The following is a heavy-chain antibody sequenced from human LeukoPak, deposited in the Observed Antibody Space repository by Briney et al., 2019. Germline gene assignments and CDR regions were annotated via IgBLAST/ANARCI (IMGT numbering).Heavy chain of an antibody. CDR2: INHSGST. Sequence: PSETLSPTCAVYGGSFSGYYWSWIRQPPGKGRKWIGEINHSGSTNYNPSLKSRVTISVDTSKNQFSLKLSSVTAADTAVYYCARGDALIQIVPTKRAPSGMDVWGQGTTVTVSS. CDR3: ARGDALIQIVPTKRAPSGMDV. V-gene: IGHV4-34*01. J-gene: IGHJ6*02. CDR1: GGSFSGYY. D-gene: IGHD5-12*01.